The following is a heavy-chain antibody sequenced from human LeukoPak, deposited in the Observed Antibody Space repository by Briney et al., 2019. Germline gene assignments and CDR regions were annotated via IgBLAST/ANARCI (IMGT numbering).Heavy chain of an antibody. CDR3: ARSKDWNDSGFDY. Sequence: GGSLRLSCAASGFTFSSYWMGWVRQAPGKGLEWVSSISSSSSYIYYADSVKGRFTISRDNTKNSLYLQMNSLRAEDTAVYYCARSKDWNDSGFDYWGQGTLVTVSS. V-gene: IGHV3-21*01. CDR2: ISSSSSYI. D-gene: IGHD1-1*01. J-gene: IGHJ4*02. CDR1: GFTFSSYW.